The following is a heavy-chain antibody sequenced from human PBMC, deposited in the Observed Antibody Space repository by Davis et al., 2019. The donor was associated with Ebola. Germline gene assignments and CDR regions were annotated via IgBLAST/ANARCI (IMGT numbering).Heavy chain of an antibody. Sequence: GGSLRLSCAASGFTFSSYSMNWVRQAPGKGLGWVSSISSSSSYIYYADSVKGRFTISRDNAKNSLYLQMNSLRAEDTAVYYCARDPRGGSDGMDVWGKGTTVTVSS. D-gene: IGHD5-24*01. CDR2: ISSSSSYI. V-gene: IGHV3-21*01. J-gene: IGHJ6*04. CDR3: ARDPRGGSDGMDV. CDR1: GFTFSSYS.